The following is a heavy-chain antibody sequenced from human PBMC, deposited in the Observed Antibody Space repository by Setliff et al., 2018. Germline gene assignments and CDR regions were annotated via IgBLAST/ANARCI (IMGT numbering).Heavy chain of an antibody. CDR3: ARINFYVSSGYYYASDN. CDR1: GYTFTESI. CDR2: INPGGGSA. D-gene: IGHD3-22*01. V-gene: IGHV1-46*01. J-gene: IGHJ4*02. Sequence: GASVKVSCKASGYTFTESIVSWARQAPGQGLEWVGIINPGGGSASIVQKFQGRVTMTSDTATSTAYMELGSLRPDDTAVYYCARINFYVSSGYYYASDNWGQGTLVTVS.